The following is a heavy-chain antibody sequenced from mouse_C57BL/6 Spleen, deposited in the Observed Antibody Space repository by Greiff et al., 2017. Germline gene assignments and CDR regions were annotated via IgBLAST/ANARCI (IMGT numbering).Heavy chain of an antibody. D-gene: IGHD1-1*01. CDR3: ARSGSITTVVDY. Sequence: VQLQQPGAELVKPGASVKLSCKASGYTFTSYWMHWVKQRPGQGLEWIGMIHPNSGSTNYNEKFKSKATLTVDKSSSTAYMQLSSLTSEDSAVHYCARSGSITTVVDYWGQGTTLTVSS. J-gene: IGHJ2*01. V-gene: IGHV1-64*01. CDR2: IHPNSGST. CDR1: GYTFTSYW.